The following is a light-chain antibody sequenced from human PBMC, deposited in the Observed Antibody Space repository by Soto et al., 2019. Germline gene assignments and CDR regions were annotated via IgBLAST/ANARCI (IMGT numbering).Light chain of an antibody. J-gene: IGLJ2*01. V-gene: IGLV2-14*01. CDR2: EVT. Sequence: QSALTQPASVSGSPGQSITISCTGTSNDVGIYNYVSWYQQHPGKAPKLIIYEVTNRPSGVSDRFSGSKSDNTASLTISGLQAEDEADYYCSSYTSSSPVVFGGGTKVTV. CDR1: SNDVGIYNY. CDR3: SSYTSSSPVV.